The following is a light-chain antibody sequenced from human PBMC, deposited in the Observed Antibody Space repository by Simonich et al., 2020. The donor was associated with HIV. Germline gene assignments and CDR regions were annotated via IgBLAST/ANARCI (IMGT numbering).Light chain of an antibody. V-gene: IGKV1-12*01. Sequence: DIQMTQSPSTLSGSVGDRVTITCRARQSISSWLAWYQQKPGKAPKRLISAASSLQSGVPSRFSGSGSVTDFTLTISSLQPEDFATYYCQQANSFPRSTFGGGTKVEIK. CDR1: QSISSW. J-gene: IGKJ4*01. CDR2: AAS. CDR3: QQANSFPRST.